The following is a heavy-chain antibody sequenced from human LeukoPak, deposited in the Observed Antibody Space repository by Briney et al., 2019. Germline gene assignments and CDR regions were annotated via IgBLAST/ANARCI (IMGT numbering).Heavy chain of an antibody. CDR3: ARAPEGRYCRSTSCYYWFDP. D-gene: IGHD2-2*01. Sequence: ASVKVSCKASGYTFTSYSISWVRQAPGQGLEWMGWISAYNGNTIYAQKVKGRVTMTTDTSTSTAYMELRSLRSDDTAVYYCARAPEGRYCRSTSCYYWFDPWGQGTLVTVSS. CDR2: ISAYNGNT. J-gene: IGHJ5*02. V-gene: IGHV1-18*01. CDR1: GYTFTSYS.